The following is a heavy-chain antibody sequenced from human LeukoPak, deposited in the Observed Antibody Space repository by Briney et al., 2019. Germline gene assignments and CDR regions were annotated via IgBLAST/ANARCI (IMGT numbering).Heavy chain of an antibody. V-gene: IGHV5-51*01. CDR1: GYRFINYR. CDR2: IYSGDSET. D-gene: IGHD4-23*01. CDR3: ARLDHGGNPYYYGMDV. Sequence: GESLKISCRGSGYRFINYRIAWVRQMPGKGLEWMGTIYSGDSETRYSPSFQGQVTISADKSISTASLQWSSLKASDTAIYYCARLDHGGNPYYYGMDVWGPGTTVTVSS. J-gene: IGHJ6*02.